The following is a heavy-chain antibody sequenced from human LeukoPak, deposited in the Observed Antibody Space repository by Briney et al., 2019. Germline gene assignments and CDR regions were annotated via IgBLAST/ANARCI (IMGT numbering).Heavy chain of an antibody. CDR1: GGSFSGYY. CDR2: INHSGST. D-gene: IGHD3-22*01. J-gene: IGHJ4*02. V-gene: IGHV4-34*01. CDR3: ARGPQRHYYDSSGCYYSLKYYFDY. Sequence: SETLSLTCAVYGGSFSGYYWSWIRQPPGKGLEWIGEINHSGSTNCNPSLKSRVSISVDTSKNQFSLKLSSVTAADTAVYYCARGPQRHYYDSSGCYYSLKYYFDYWGQGTLVTVSS.